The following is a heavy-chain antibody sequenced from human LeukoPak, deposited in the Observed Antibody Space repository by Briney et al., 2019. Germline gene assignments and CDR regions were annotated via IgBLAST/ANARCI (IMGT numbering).Heavy chain of an antibody. D-gene: IGHD3-22*01. CDR1: GGSFSGGSFSTYY. J-gene: IGHJ3*02. CDR3: ARGQTYYYDSSGYAFDI. CDR2: IDHTGST. Sequence: PSETLSLTCAVYGGSFSGGSFSTYYWTWVRQPPGKGLEWIGEIDHTGSTNYNPSLKSRVTMSVDTSKNQFSLKLSSVTAADTAVYYCARGQTYYYDSSGYAFDIWGQGTMVTVSS. V-gene: IGHV4-34*01.